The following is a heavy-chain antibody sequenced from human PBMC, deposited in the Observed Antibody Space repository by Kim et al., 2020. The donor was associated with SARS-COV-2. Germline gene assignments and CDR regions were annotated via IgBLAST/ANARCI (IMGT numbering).Heavy chain of an antibody. Sequence: SETLSLTCTISGGSISSTTDSWNWFRQPPGDELEWIGGIDSSGTTYYNPSLKGRLTLSAETSKNPFSVKLTSVTAADTAVFYCARHLRGSRWFDSWGQGT. D-gene: IGHD5-12*01. CDR1: GGSISSTTDS. CDR3: ARHLRGSRWFDS. V-gene: IGHV4-39*01. J-gene: IGHJ5*01. CDR2: IDSSGTT.